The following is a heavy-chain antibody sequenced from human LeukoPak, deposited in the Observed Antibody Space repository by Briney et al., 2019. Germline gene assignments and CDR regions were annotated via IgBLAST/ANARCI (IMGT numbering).Heavy chain of an antibody. CDR3: ARGGRSGWFLEWLSTFDY. J-gene: IGHJ4*02. V-gene: IGHV4-34*01. D-gene: IGHD3-3*01. CDR2: INHSGST. CDR1: GGSFSGYY. Sequence: PSETLSLTCAVYGGSFSGYYWSWIRQPPGKGLEWIGEINHSGSTNYNPSLKSRVTISVDMSKNQFSLKLSSVTAADTAVYYCARGGRSGWFLEWLSTFDYWGQGTLVTVSS.